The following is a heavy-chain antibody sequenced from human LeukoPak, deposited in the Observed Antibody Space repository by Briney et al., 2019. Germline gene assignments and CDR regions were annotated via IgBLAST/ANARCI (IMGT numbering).Heavy chain of an antibody. Sequence: PGGSLRLSCAASGFTFSSYAMSWVRQAPGKGLEWVSAINGSGGSTYYADSVKGRFTISRDNSKNTLYLQMNSLRAEDTAVYYCAKDLGGDYYDSSGYSDYWGQGTLVTVSS. CDR1: GFTFSSYA. CDR2: INGSGGST. J-gene: IGHJ4*02. D-gene: IGHD3-22*01. V-gene: IGHV3-23*01. CDR3: AKDLGGDYYDSSGYSDY.